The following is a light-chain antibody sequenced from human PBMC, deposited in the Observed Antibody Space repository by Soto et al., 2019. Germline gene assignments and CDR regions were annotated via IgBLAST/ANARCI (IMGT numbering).Light chain of an antibody. Sequence: GMKNSPAALSVSTKERATLSCRASQTINNNVAWYQLKDGQVPRLVIYGASTRATDIPARFSGSGSGTEFTLTISSLQSEDFAEYHCQQYNNLPQTFGQG. CDR3: QQYNNLPQT. CDR1: QTINNN. CDR2: GAS. V-gene: IGKV3-15*01. J-gene: IGKJ1*01.